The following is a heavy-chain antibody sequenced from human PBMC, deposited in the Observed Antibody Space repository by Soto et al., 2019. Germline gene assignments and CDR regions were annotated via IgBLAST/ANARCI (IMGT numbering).Heavy chain of an antibody. CDR2: VYYTGPT. D-gene: IGHD3-16*01. CDR1: GGSISSGNYY. J-gene: IGHJ5*01. Sequence: QVQLQESGPGLVKPSQTLSLTCAVSGGSISSGNYYCNWIRQHPGKGLEWIGYVYYTGPTYYNPCLNSKGAISLYRSKNQYSLKLNSVTPADAAVYYCARGFGAYDYIWSTSRSYWCDSWGQGTLVPVSS. V-gene: IGHV4-31*11. CDR3: ARGFGAYDYIWSTSRSYWCDS.